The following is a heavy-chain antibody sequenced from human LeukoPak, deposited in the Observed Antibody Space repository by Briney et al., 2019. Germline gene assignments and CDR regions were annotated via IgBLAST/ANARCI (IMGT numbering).Heavy chain of an antibody. CDR1: GYTFTSYD. CDR3: ARATVTDTVGYYYGMDV. Sequence: GASVKVSCKASGYTFTSYDISWVRQAPGQGLEWMGRISGYNGNTNYAQKLQGRVTMTTGSSTSTAYMELRSLRSDDTAVYYCARATVTDTVGYYYGMDVWGQGTTVTVSS. V-gene: IGHV1-18*01. D-gene: IGHD4-23*01. CDR2: ISGYNGNT. J-gene: IGHJ6*02.